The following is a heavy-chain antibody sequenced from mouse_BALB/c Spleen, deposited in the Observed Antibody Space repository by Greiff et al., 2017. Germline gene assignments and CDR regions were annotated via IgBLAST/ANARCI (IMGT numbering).Heavy chain of an antibody. CDR3: ARRGYGKSAWFAY. D-gene: IGHD2-1*01. Sequence: EVKLVESGGGLVKPGGSLKLSCAASGFAFSSYDMSWVRQTPEKRLEWVAYISSGGGSTYYPDTVKGRFTISRDNAKNTLYLQMSSLKSEDTAMYYCARRGYGKSAWFAYWGQGTLVTVSA. V-gene: IGHV5-12-1*01. CDR2: ISSGGGST. J-gene: IGHJ3*01. CDR1: GFAFSSYD.